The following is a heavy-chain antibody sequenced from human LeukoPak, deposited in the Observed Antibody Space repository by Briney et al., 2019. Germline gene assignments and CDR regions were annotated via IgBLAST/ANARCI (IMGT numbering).Heavy chain of an antibody. CDR3: ARDRVNWNDVGGLFDY. J-gene: IGHJ4*02. V-gene: IGHV3-53*01. Sequence: PGGSLRLSCAASGFTVSSNYMSWVSQAPGKGLEWVSLIYSGGSTSYADSVKGRFTFSRDNSKNTLYLQMNSLRAEGTAVYYCARDRVNWNDVGGLFDYWGQGTLVTVSS. CDR1: GFTVSSNY. D-gene: IGHD1-1*01. CDR2: IYSGGST.